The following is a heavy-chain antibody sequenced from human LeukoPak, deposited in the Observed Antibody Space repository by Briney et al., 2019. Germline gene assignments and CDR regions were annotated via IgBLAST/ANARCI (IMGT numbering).Heavy chain of an antibody. V-gene: IGHV4-38-2*01. CDR3: ARTRFKTAYSYDSSGYFLDY. D-gene: IGHD3-22*01. CDR1: GYSIIGGYY. CDR2: IYNGGST. J-gene: IGHJ4*02. Sequence: SETLSLTCADSGYSIIGGYYWGWIRQPPGKGPEWVGSIYNGGSTYYNPSLKSRVTISIDTSKNQFSLKLSSVTAADTAVYYCARTRFKTAYSYDSSGYFLDYWGQGTLVTVSS.